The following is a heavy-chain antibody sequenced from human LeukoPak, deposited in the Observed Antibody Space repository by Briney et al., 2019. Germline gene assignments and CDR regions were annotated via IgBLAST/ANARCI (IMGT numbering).Heavy chain of an antibody. D-gene: IGHD6-25*01. V-gene: IGHV1-18*01. Sequence: ASVNVPYKASGYTFTIYGISWVRQAPGQGLEWMGWISAYNGNTNYAQKLQGRVTMTTDTSTSTAYMELRSLRSDDTAVYYCARAALMYSSGWHFDYWGQGTLVTVSS. J-gene: IGHJ4*02. CDR2: ISAYNGNT. CDR3: ARAALMYSSGWHFDY. CDR1: GYTFTIYG.